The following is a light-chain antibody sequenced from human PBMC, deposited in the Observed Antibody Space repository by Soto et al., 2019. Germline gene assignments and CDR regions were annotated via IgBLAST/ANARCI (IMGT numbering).Light chain of an antibody. J-gene: IGKJ3*01. V-gene: IGKV3-15*01. CDR1: QSVSSK. CDR2: GAS. Sequence: EIVMTQSPATLSVSPGEGATLSCRASQSVSSKLAWYQQKPGQAPRLLIYGASTRATGIPARFSGSGSGTEFTLIISSLQSEDSAVYYCQQYNSSPQTFGPGTKVDIK. CDR3: QQYNSSPQT.